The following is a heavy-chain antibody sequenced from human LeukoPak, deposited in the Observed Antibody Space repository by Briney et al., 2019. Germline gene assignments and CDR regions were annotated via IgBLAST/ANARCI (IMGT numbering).Heavy chain of an antibody. CDR2: IRSKADSYAT. CDR1: GFIFSGSA. CDR3: TRLSMVSTDYYYGLDV. Sequence: GGSLRLSCAASGFIFSGSAMHWVRQASGKGLEWVGRIRSKADSYATAYAASVKGRFTISRDDSRNTAYLQMNSLKTEDTAVYYCTRLSMVSTDYYYGLDVWGQGTTVTVSS. D-gene: IGHD3-10*01. V-gene: IGHV3-73*01. J-gene: IGHJ6*02.